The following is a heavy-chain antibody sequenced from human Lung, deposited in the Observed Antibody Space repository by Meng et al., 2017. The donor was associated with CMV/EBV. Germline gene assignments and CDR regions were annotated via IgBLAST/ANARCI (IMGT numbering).Heavy chain of an antibody. CDR2: IYYSGST. Sequence: SGGSVSSGRYYWRWIRQPPGKTLEWIGYIYYSGSTNYNSSLKGRVIISADTSKNQFSLKLSSVTAADTAVYYCARGGGTTVAPTLDYWGQGTLVTVSS. D-gene: IGHD4-23*01. CDR3: ARGGGTTVAPTLDY. CDR1: GGSVSSGRYY. J-gene: IGHJ4*02. V-gene: IGHV4-61*01.